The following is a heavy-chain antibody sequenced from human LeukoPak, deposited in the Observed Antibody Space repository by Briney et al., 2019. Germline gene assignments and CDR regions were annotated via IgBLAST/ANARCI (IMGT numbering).Heavy chain of an antibody. CDR1: GFTFYDYD. J-gene: IGHJ6*02. Sequence: GGSLRLSCAASGFTFYDYDMRWVRQAPGKGLEGVSVIYSGDTTYYADSVKGRFTISRDNSKNTLFLQMNSLRAEDTAVYYCARSVAKVGHYYYYGMDVWGQGTTVTVS. D-gene: IGHD5/OR15-5a*01. V-gene: IGHV3-53*01. CDR3: ARSVAKVGHYYYYGMDV. CDR2: IYSGDTT.